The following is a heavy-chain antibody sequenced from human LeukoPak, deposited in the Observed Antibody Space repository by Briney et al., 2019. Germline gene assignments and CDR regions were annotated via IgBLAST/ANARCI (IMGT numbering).Heavy chain of an antibody. V-gene: IGHV3-49*04. J-gene: IGHJ6*03. Sequence: GGSLRLSCAASGFTFSSYWMSWVRQAPGKGLEWVGFIRSKAYGGTTEYAASVKGRFTISRDDSKSIAYLQMNSLKTEDTAVYYCTRSGSSSSRSYYYYYMDVWGKGTTVTVSS. CDR3: TRSGSSSSRSYYYYYMDV. CDR2: IRSKAYGGTT. CDR1: GFTFSSYW. D-gene: IGHD6-13*01.